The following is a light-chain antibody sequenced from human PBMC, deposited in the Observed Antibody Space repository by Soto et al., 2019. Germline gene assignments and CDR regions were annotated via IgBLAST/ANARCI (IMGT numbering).Light chain of an antibody. CDR1: QSISGW. CDR3: QQYNNYGSWT. CDR2: KAS. Sequence: DIQMTQSPSTLSASVGDRVTITCRASQSISGWLAWYQQNPGKAPNLLIYKASTLESGVPSRFSGSGSGTEFTLTISSLQPDDFATYDCQQYNNYGSWTFGQGTKVEIK. J-gene: IGKJ1*01. V-gene: IGKV1-5*03.